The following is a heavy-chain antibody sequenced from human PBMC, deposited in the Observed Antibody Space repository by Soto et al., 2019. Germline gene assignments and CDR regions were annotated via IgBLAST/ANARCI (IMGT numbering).Heavy chain of an antibody. CDR2: IYSSGST. Sequence: EVQLVESGGGLIQPGGSLRLYCAASEFTVSNHYMSWVRQAPGKGLEWVSAIYSSGSTYYADSVKGRFTISRDNSKNTLYLQMNSLRAEDTAIYYCARERPTDSWGQGTLVTVSS. J-gene: IGHJ4*02. V-gene: IGHV3-53*01. CDR3: ARERPTDS. CDR1: EFTVSNHY.